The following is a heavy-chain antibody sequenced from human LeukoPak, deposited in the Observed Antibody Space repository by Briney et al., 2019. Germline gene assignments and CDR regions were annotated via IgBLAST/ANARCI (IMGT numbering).Heavy chain of an antibody. CDR2: INHSGST. V-gene: IGHV4-34*01. CDR3: ASGTGLQHTWFDP. CDR1: GGSFSGYY. Sequence: SETLYLTCAVYGGSFSGYYWSWIRQPPGKGLEWIGEINHSGSTNYNPSLKGRVTISVDTSKNQFSLKLSSVTAADTAVYYCASGTGLQHTWFDPWGQGTLVTVSS. J-gene: IGHJ5*02. D-gene: IGHD4-11*01.